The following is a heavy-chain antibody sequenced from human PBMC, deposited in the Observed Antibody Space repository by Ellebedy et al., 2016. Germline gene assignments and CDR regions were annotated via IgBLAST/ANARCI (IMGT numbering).Heavy chain of an antibody. J-gene: IGHJ4*02. Sequence: GGSLRLSCAASGFTFSSYSMNWVRQAPGKGLEWVSYISSSSSTIYYAESVKGRFTISRDNAKNSLYLQMNSLRDEDTAVYYCARGLHDYGDYVPYWGQGTLVTVSS. D-gene: IGHD4-17*01. CDR1: GFTFSSYS. CDR3: ARGLHDYGDYVPY. V-gene: IGHV3-48*02. CDR2: ISSSSSTI.